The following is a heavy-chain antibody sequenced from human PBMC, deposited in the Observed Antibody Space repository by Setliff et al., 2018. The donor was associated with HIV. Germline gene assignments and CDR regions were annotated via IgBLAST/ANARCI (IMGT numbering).Heavy chain of an antibody. CDR2: TPYRGRT. Sequence: TSETLSLTCRLSGDSIVFVDSTRSYHCSWIRQPPGKGLEWIGSTPYRGRTNYNPSLRSRVTISLDTSKNHLSLKLTSVTAADTGLYYCVFGLRFSPFDNWGQGTLVTVSS. V-gene: IGHV4-39*02. CDR3: VFGLRFSPFDN. CDR1: GDSIVFVDSTRSYH. D-gene: IGHD5-12*01. J-gene: IGHJ4*02.